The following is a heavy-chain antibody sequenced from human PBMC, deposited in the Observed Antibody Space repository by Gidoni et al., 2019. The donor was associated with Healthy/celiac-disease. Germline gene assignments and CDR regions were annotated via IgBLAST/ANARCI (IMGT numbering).Heavy chain of an antibody. CDR2: IYYSGRT. CDR3: ARWVSSWFDP. CDR1: GGSISSSSDY. D-gene: IGHD2-8*01. J-gene: IGHJ5*02. V-gene: IGHV4-39*01. Sequence: QLQLQESGPGLVKSSETLSLTCTVSGGSISSSSDYWGWIRQPPGKGLEWIGSIYYSGRTYYNPSLKRRVTISVDTSKNQFALKVSSVTAADTAVYYCARWVSSWFDPWGQGTLVTVSS.